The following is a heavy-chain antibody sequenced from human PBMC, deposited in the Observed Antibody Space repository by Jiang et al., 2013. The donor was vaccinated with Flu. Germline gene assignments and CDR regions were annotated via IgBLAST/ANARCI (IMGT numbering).Heavy chain of an antibody. CDR3: AREGGEGGSAFDI. J-gene: IGHJ3*02. V-gene: IGHV3-7*03. Sequence: GKGLESGGRHKQGGGDRLYVDSVKGRFSISRDDAKNSLYLQMNSLRAEDTAVYYCAREGGEGGSAFDIWGQGTMVTVSS. D-gene: IGHD2-15*01. CDR2: KQGGGDR.